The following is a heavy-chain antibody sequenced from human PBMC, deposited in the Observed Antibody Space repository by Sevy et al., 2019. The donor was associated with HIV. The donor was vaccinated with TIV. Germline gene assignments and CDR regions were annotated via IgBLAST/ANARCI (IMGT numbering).Heavy chain of an antibody. V-gene: IGHV4-59*12. CDR1: GGSISSYY. Sequence: SETLSLTCTVSGGSISSYYWSWIRQPPGKGLDWIGYIYYTGSTNYNPSLKSRVTISVDTTKNQVSLKLRSVTAADTAVYFCASEGRGNGLDVWGQGTTVTVSS. J-gene: IGHJ6*02. CDR2: IYYTGST. CDR3: ASEGRGNGLDV.